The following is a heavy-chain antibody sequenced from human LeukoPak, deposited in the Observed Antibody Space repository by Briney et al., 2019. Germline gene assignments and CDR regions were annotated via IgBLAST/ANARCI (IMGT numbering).Heavy chain of an antibody. Sequence: GGSLRLSCAASGFTFTTYWMSWVRQAPGKGLEWVANIKQDGTEKYYVDSVKGRFTISRDNAKNSLYLQMNSLRAEDTAIYYCAKDFQFLWFGESWGQGTLVTVSS. D-gene: IGHD3-10*01. CDR1: GFTFTTYW. CDR2: IKQDGTEK. J-gene: IGHJ5*02. V-gene: IGHV3-7*03. CDR3: AKDFQFLWFGES.